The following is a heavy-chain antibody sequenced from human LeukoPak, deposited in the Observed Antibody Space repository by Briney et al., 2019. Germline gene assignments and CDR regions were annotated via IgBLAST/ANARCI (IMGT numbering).Heavy chain of an antibody. CDR2: IIPIFGTA. D-gene: IGHD3-10*01. J-gene: IGHJ4*02. CDR3: ARDTSSGSSYFDY. Sequence: ASVKVSCKASGYTFTSYGISWVRQAPGQGLEWMGGIIPIFGTANYAQKFQGRVTITADESTSTAYMELSSLRSEDTAVYYCARDTSSGSSYFDYWGQGTLVTVSS. V-gene: IGHV1-69*13. CDR1: GYTFTSYG.